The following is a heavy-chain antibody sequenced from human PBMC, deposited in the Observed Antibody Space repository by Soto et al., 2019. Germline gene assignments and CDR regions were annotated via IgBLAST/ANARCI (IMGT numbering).Heavy chain of an antibody. Sequence: QVQLVQSGAEVKKPGSSVKVSCKASGGTFSSYAISWVRQAPGQGLEWMGGIIPIFGTANYAQKFQGRVTINSDESTRTAYMELSSLRAEDTAVYYCARSLWSYRSASYHFDYWGPGTLGTVSS. CDR3: ARSLWSYRSASYHFDY. CDR2: IIPIFGTA. D-gene: IGHD6-6*01. V-gene: IGHV1-69*01. CDR1: GGTFSSYA. J-gene: IGHJ4*02.